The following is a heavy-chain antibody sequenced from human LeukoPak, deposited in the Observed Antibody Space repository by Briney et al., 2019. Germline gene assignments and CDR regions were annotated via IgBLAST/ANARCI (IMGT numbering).Heavy chain of an antibody. Sequence: GGSLRLSCAASGFTFSSYEMNWVRQAPGKGLEWVSYISSSGSTIYYADSVKGRFTISRDNAKNSLYLQMNSLRAEDTAVYYCARDYGYGPFDYWGQGTLVTVSS. CDR1: GFTFSSYE. CDR3: ARDYGYGPFDY. D-gene: IGHD5-12*01. V-gene: IGHV3-48*03. J-gene: IGHJ4*02. CDR2: ISSSGSTI.